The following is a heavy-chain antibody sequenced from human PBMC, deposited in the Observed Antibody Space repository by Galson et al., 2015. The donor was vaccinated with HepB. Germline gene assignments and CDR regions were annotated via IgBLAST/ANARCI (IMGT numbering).Heavy chain of an antibody. D-gene: IGHD3-10*01. CDR1: GFTVSSNY. CDR2: IYSGGST. Sequence: SLRLSCAASGFTVSSNYMSWVRQAPGKGLEWVSVIYSGGSTYYADSVKGRFTISRDNSKNTLYLQMNSLRAEDTAVYYCARRVLVRGVEAFDIWGQGTMVTVSS. CDR3: ARRVLVRGVEAFDI. J-gene: IGHJ3*02. V-gene: IGHV3-53*01.